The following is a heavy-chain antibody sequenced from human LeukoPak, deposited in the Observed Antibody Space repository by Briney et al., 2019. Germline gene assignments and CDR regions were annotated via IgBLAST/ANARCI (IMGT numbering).Heavy chain of an antibody. CDR1: GGSVSSGNYY. V-gene: IGHV4-31*03. Sequence: SETLSLTCTVSGGSVSSGNYYWSWIRQHPGKGLEWIGYVSHSGPTDINPSLKSRATIAVDTSTNQFSLRLTSVTAADTAIYYCARDTRLRGTNWFDPWGQGTLVAVSS. CDR2: VSHSGPT. CDR3: ARDTRLRGTNWFDP. D-gene: IGHD4-17*01. J-gene: IGHJ5*02.